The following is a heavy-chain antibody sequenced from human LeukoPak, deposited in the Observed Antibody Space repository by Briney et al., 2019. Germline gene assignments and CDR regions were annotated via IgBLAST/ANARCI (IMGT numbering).Heavy chain of an antibody. CDR3: AKVNYYLPYF. D-gene: IGHD3-22*01. CDR1: GFPFSTFS. V-gene: IGHV3-23*01. J-gene: IGHJ4*02. CDR2: IDVTTGIP. Sequence: PGGSLRLSCAAPGFPFSTFSMSWVRQAPGKGLEWASIIDVTTGIPYFAAPVKARLPFSKENSKNTLFLQLNNLRMKDPAFFYCAKVNYYLPYFWGQGTLVTVSS.